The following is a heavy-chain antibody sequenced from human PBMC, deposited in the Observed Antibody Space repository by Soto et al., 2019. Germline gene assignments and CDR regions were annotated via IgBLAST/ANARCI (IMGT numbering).Heavy chain of an antibody. D-gene: IGHD3-3*01. J-gene: IGHJ4*02. CDR3: ARDGSRYDFWSGPYYFDY. CDR2: IYYSGST. V-gene: IGHV4-59*01. Sequence: SETLSLTCAVSGGSISTYYWSWIRQPPGKGLEWIGYIYYSGSTNYNPSLKSRVTISVDTSKNQFSLKLSSVSAADTAVYYCARDGSRYDFWSGPYYFDYWGQGTLVTVSS. CDR1: GGSISTYY.